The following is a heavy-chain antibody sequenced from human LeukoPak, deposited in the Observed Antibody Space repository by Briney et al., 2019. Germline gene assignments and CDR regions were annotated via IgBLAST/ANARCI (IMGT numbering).Heavy chain of an antibody. J-gene: IGHJ6*02. Sequence: GGSLRLSCAASGFDLSDFYMSWIRQAPGKGLEWVSYISSSGTTRYYADSVKGRFTISRDHAKNSLHLQLNSLRAEDTALYYCARGYTYLGGDYGMDVWGQGTTVTVSS. CDR2: ISSSGTTR. CDR1: GFDLSDFY. CDR3: ARGYTYLGGDYGMDV. V-gene: IGHV3-11*01. D-gene: IGHD5-18*01.